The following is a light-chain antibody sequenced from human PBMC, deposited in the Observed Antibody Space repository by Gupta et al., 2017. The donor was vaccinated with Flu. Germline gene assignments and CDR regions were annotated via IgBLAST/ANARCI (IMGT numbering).Light chain of an antibody. Sequence: SSLTQPASVSGSPGQTVTLSCTTHNPVASYNVLSWYQPHPVQAPKVILYEYSKRPSGVSDCFSGSKSGNMASLTSSGLQAEDEAYYYCGAYKGGDTWVFGGGTTLTVL. CDR3: GAYKGGDTWV. V-gene: IGLV2-23*01. CDR1: HNPVASYNV. J-gene: IGLJ3*02. CDR2: EYS.